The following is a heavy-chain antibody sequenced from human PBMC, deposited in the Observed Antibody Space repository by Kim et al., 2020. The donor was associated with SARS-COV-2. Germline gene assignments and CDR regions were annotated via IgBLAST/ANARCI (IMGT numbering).Heavy chain of an antibody. Sequence: SETLSLTCAVYGGSFSGYYWSWIRQPPGKGLEWIGEINHSGSTNYNPSLKSRVTISVDTSKNQFSLKLSSVTAADTAVYYCASSEVTALSHGMDVWGQGTTVTVSS. J-gene: IGHJ6*02. V-gene: IGHV4-34*01. CDR1: GGSFSGYY. D-gene: IGHD2-21*02. CDR3: ASSEVTALSHGMDV. CDR2: INHSGST.